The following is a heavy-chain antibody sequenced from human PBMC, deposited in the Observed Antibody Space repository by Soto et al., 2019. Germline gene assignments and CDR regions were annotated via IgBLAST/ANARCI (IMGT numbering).Heavy chain of an antibody. D-gene: IGHD3-16*01. CDR1: GGSFSGYY. J-gene: IGHJ4*02. CDR2: INHSGST. V-gene: IGHV4-34*01. CDR3: ARVGGVAARTFAY. Sequence: SETLSLTCAVYGGSFSGYYWSWIRQPPGKGLEWIGEINHSGSTNYNPSLKSRVTISVDASKNQVSLRLTSVTAADTAVYYCARVGGVAARTFAYWGQGTVVTVSS.